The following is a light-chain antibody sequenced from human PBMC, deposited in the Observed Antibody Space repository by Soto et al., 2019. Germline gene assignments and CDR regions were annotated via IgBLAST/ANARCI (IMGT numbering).Light chain of an antibody. Sequence: QSVLTQPASVSGSPGQSITISCTGTSSDVGGYNYVSWYQQHPGKAPKLMIYDVSNRPSGVSNRFSGSKSGNTASLTISGLQAEDGADYYCSSYTSSSTLGVFGGGTQLTVL. J-gene: IGLJ2*01. V-gene: IGLV2-14*01. CDR3: SSYTSSSTLGV. CDR2: DVS. CDR1: SSDVGGYNY.